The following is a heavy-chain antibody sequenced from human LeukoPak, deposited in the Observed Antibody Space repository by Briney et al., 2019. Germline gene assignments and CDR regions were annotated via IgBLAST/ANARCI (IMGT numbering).Heavy chain of an antibody. D-gene: IGHD4-23*01. Sequence: GSSVKVSCKASGYTFTGYYMHWVRQAPGQGLEWMGWINPNSGGTNYAQKFQGRVTMTRDTSISTAYMELSRLRSDDTAVYYCASTWFEWDTVVTPHFDYWGQGTLVTVSS. CDR2: INPNSGGT. CDR1: GYTFTGYY. V-gene: IGHV1-2*02. CDR3: ASTWFEWDTVVTPHFDY. J-gene: IGHJ4*02.